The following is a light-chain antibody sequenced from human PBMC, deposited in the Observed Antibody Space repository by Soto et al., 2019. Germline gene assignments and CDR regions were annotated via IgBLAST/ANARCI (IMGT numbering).Light chain of an antibody. J-gene: IGLJ2*01. CDR2: EGI. CDR1: SSTVGGFNV. CDR3: CSYTTTSAVI. V-gene: IGLV2-14*02. Sequence: QSVLTQPASVSGSPGQSITISCTGTSSTVGGFNVVSWYQQHPGKAPKVIIYEGIKRPSGVSNRFSGSNSGSTASLTISGLQAEDEADYYCCSYTTTSAVIFGGGTKVTVL.